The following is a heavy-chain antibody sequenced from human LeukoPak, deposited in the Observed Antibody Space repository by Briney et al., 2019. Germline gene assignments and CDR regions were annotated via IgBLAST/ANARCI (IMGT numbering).Heavy chain of an antibody. Sequence: GRSLRLSCAASGFTFSSYGMHWVRQAPGKGLEWVAVIWYDGSNKNYADSVKGRFTISRDNSKNTLYLQMNSLRAEDTAVYYCARERGDYYYYGMDVWGQGTTVTVSS. CDR2: IWYDGSNK. CDR1: GFTFSSYG. CDR3: ARERGDYYYYGMDV. J-gene: IGHJ6*02. V-gene: IGHV3-33*01. D-gene: IGHD3-10*01.